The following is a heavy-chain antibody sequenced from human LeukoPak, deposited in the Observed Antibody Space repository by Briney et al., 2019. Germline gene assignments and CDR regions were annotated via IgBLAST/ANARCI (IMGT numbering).Heavy chain of an antibody. CDR3: ARPGAIGAAGRAEYYYYYGMEV. J-gene: IGHJ6*02. V-gene: IGHV4-39*01. Sequence: PSETLSLTCTVSGGSISSSSYYWGWIRQPPGKGLEWIGSIYYSGSTYYNPSLKSRVTISVDTSKNHFSLKLSSVTAADTAVYYCARPGAIGAAGRAEYYYYYGMEVWGQGTTVTVSS. CDR1: GGSISSSSYY. CDR2: IYYSGST. D-gene: IGHD6-13*01.